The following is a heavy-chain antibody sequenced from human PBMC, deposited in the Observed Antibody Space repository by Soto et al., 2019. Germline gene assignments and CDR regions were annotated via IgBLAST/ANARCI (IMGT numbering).Heavy chain of an antibody. CDR3: VKVDWYSVDC. Sequence: HPXGALRPSGSASGSTFQNYVIHWVRQAPGKGLEYVSAIGAKGDSTYADSVKGLFSISRDNSKNSLFLQMTNVTFEDTATYFCVKVDWYSVDCWGQGALVTVYS. CDR1: GSTFQNYV. J-gene: IGHJ4*02. V-gene: IGHV3-64D*06. D-gene: IGHD2-21*02. CDR2: IGAKGDST.